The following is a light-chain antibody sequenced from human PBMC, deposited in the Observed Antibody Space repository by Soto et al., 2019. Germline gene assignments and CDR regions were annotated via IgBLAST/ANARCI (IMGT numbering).Light chain of an antibody. CDR1: QDIRNF. CDR2: AAS. Sequence: IQMTQSPTSLSASVGDRVTITCRASQDIRNFVAGYQQKPGKDPKLLIYAASTLQSGVPPGFSGSGSGTDFTLTINSLHPEDVATYSCQKYSSVPVFGPGTKVEIK. J-gene: IGKJ3*01. CDR3: QKYSSVPV. V-gene: IGKV1-27*01.